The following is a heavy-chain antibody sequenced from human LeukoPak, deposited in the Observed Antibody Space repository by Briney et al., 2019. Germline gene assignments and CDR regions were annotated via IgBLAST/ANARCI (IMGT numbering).Heavy chain of an antibody. CDR3: ARTPRITIFGVVIGHFDY. J-gene: IGHJ4*02. Sequence: SETLSLTCTVSGGSISSSSYYWGWIRQPPGKGREWIGSIYYSGSTYYNPSLKSRVTISVDTSKNQFSLKLSSVTAADTAVYYCARTPRITIFGVVIGHFDYWGQGTLVTVSS. V-gene: IGHV4-39*01. D-gene: IGHD3-3*01. CDR2: IYYSGST. CDR1: GGSISSSSYY.